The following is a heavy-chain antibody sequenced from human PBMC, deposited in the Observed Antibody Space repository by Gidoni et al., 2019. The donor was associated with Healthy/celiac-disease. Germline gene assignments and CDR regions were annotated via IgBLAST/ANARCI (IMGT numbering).Heavy chain of an antibody. CDR1: GFSFSNAW. CDR2: IKSKTDGGTT. CDR3: TTDEVSPYYFDY. J-gene: IGHJ4*02. Sequence: EVQLVGSGGGLVKPGGALRLSRAAPGFSFSNAWMNWVRQAPGKGLEWVGRIKSKTDGGTTDYAAPVKGRFTISRDDSKNTLYLQMNSLKTEDTAVYYCTTDEVSPYYFDYWGQGTLVTVSS. V-gene: IGHV3-15*07.